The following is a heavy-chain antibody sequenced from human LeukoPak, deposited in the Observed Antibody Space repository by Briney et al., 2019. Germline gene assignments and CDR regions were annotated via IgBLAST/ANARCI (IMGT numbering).Heavy chain of an antibody. V-gene: IGHV1-2*02. CDR1: GYSFTGNY. Sequence: ASVKVSSKASGYSFTGNYMHWVRQAPGQGLEWMGWINPNSGDTNFAQKFQGRVTMTRDTSISTVYMELSRLRSDDTAVFYCARGYYDSSDFEYFQHWGQGTLVTVSS. D-gene: IGHD3-22*01. J-gene: IGHJ1*01. CDR3: ARGYYDSSDFEYFQH. CDR2: INPNSGDT.